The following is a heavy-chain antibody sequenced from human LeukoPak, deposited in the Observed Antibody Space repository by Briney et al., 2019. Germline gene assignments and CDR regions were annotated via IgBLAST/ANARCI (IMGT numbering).Heavy chain of an antibody. D-gene: IGHD2-2*01. CDR2: INSDGSST. CDR1: GFTFISYW. J-gene: IGHJ5*02. Sequence: GWSLRLSCAASGFTFISYWMHWVRQAPGKGLVWVSRINSDGSSTSSAAYVKARFTISRDNDKNTLYLQMNSLRAEDTAVYYCARGVGYCSSTSCYWWFDPWGQGTLVTVSS. CDR3: ARGVGYCSSTSCYWWFDP. V-gene: IGHV3-74*01.